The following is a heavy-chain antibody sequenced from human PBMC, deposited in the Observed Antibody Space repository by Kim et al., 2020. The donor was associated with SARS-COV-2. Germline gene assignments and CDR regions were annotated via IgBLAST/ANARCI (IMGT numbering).Heavy chain of an antibody. Sequence: SETLSLTCTVSGGSISSYYWSWIRQPAGKGLEWIGRIYTSGSTNYNPSLKSRVTMSVDTSKNQFSLKLSSVTAADTAVYYCVRDRKDGLGGYYDFWSGYNYYYYYMDVWGKGTTVTVSS. CDR2: IYTSGST. CDR1: GGSISSYY. J-gene: IGHJ6*03. CDR3: VRDRKDGLGGYYDFWSGYNYYYYYMDV. D-gene: IGHD3-3*01. V-gene: IGHV4-4*07.